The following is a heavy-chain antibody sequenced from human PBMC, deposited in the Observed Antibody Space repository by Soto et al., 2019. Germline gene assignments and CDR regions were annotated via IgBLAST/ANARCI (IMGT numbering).Heavy chain of an antibody. Sequence: EVQLVESGGGLVQPGGSLRLSCAASGFTLSSNWMHWVRQAPGKGLVWISRINIDGSSTSYADSVKGRFTISRDNAKNTLYLQVNSLRAEDTAMYYCARSRDCYNFVGDCWGQGTLVTVSS. D-gene: IGHD2-21*01. CDR1: GFTLSSNW. J-gene: IGHJ4*02. CDR2: INIDGSST. V-gene: IGHV3-74*01. CDR3: ARSRDCYNFVGDC.